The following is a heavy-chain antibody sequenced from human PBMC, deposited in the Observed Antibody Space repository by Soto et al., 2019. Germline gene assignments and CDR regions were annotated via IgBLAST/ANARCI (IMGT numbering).Heavy chain of an antibody. CDR3: VRDGSKSLRDWFDP. CDR1: GGSISKFY. CDR2: VYATGTT. J-gene: IGHJ5*02. Sequence: SETLSLTCNVSGGSISKFYWAWIRKTAGNGLEWMGRVYATGTTDYNPSLRSRVAMSVDISKKTFSLRLRSVTGSDSGVYYCVRDGSKSLRDWFDPWGQGILVTVSS. V-gene: IGHV4-4*07.